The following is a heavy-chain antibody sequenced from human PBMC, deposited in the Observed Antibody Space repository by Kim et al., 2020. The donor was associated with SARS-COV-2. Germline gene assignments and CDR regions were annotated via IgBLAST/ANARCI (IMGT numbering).Heavy chain of an antibody. V-gene: IGHV4-59*01. Sequence: SETLSLTCTVSGGSISSYYWSWIRQPPGKGLEWIGYIYYSGSTNYNPSLKSRVTISVDTSKNQFSLKLSSVTAADTAVYYCARAQGSLRWAVGGMDVWGQGTTVTVSS. D-gene: IGHD1-26*01. J-gene: IGHJ6*02. CDR3: ARAQGSLRWAVGGMDV. CDR2: IYYSGST. CDR1: GGSISSYY.